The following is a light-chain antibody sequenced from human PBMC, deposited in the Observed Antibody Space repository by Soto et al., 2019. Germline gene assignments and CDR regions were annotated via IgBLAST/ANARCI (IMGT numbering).Light chain of an antibody. V-gene: IGKV4-1*01. CDR3: QQYYSYPQT. Sequence: DIVLTQSPDSLAVSLGERATINCKSSQNILYGTKNKNYLAWYQQRPGQPPKLLIYWASIRESGVPDRFSGSGSGTDFTITISSLQAEDVAVYYCQQYYSYPQTFGQGTKVEIK. CDR1: QNILYGTKNKNY. CDR2: WAS. J-gene: IGKJ1*01.